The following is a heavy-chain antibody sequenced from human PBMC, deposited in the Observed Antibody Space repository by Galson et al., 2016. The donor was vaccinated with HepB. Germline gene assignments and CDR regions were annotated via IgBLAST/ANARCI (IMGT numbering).Heavy chain of an antibody. Sequence: SETLSLTCNVSGASISIGYWWPWVRQSPGKGLEWIGEIQHSGSTNYKPALKNRVTTSVEKQKNPFSMWLRFLHATATAVYVCARIGTYCLSYAGHGTHSALKRLITRSVATQSTQFSLSLSFVTAADTALYFCARSGDYCLDYWGQGTLVTVSS. V-gene: IGHV4-4*02. CDR1: GASISIGYW. CDR3: ARIGTYCLSYAGHGTHSALKRLITRSVATQSTQFSLSLSFVTAADTALYFCARSGDYCLDY. D-gene: IGHD2-15*01. CDR2: IQHSGST. J-gene: IGHJ4*02.